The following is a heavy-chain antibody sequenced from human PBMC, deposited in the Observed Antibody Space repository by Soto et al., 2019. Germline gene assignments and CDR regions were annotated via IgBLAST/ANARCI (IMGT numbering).Heavy chain of an antibody. CDR2: TYYRSKWYN. V-gene: IGHV6-1*01. J-gene: IGHJ6*03. CDR3: ARDLILAWSGSSIYYYYYMDV. CDR1: GDSVSSNSAA. Sequence: SQTLSLTCAISGDSVSSNSAAWNWIRQSPSRGLEWLGRTYYRSKWYNDYAVSVKSRITINPDTSKNQFSLQLNSVTPEDTAVYYCARDLILAWSGSSIYYYYYMDVWGKGTTVTVSS. D-gene: IGHD3-3*01.